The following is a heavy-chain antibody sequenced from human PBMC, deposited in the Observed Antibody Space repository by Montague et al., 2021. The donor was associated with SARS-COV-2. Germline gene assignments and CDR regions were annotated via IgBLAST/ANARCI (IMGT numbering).Heavy chain of an antibody. CDR3: AREAWFGDKTSASEYYGMDV. CDR2: IYTSGST. CDR1: GGSISSYY. J-gene: IGHJ6*02. V-gene: IGHV4-4*07. Sequence: SEALSLTCTASGGSISSYYWSWIRQPAGKGLEWIGRIYTSGSTIYNPSLKSRVTMSVDTSKNQFSLKLSSVTAADTAVYYCAREAWFGDKTSASEYYGMDVWCQGTTVTVSS. D-gene: IGHD3-10*01.